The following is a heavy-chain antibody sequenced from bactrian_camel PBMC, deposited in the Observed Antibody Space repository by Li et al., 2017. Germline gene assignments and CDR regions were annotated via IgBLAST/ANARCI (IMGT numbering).Heavy chain of an antibody. V-gene: IGHV3S54*01. CDR2: IYTGDGTT. D-gene: IGHD3*01. J-gene: IGHJ4*01. CDR1: GNTYSYNC. Sequence: HVQLVESGGGSVQAGGSLRLSCAASGNTYSYNCMAWFRQAPGKEREGVATIYTGDGTTRYADSVKGRFTISRDNDKKTVYLQMNSLKPEDTAMYYCAAGPADASVDYYVAGPPSQFDYWGQGTQVTVS. CDR3: AAGPADASVDYYVAGPPSQFDY.